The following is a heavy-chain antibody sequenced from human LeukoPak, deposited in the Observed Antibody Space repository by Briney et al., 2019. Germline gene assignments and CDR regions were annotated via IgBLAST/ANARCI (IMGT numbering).Heavy chain of an antibody. V-gene: IGHV4-59*01. D-gene: IGHD6-13*01. CDR3: ARTPQQLVHAFDI. CDR2: IYYSGST. Sequence: KPSGTLSLTCTVSGGSISSYYWSWIRQPPGKGLEWIGYIYYSGSTNYNPSLKSRVTISVDTSKNQFSLKLSSVTAADTAVYYCARTPQQLVHAFDIWGQGTMVTVSS. J-gene: IGHJ3*02. CDR1: GGSISSYY.